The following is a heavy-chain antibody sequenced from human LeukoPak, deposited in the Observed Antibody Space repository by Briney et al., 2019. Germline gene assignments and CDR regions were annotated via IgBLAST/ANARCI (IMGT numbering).Heavy chain of an antibody. CDR3: ARVTGYMIEDYFDY. Sequence: PSETLSLTCTVSGGSISSYYWTWIRQPPGKGLEWIGYIYYSGSTNYNPSLKSRVTISVDTSKNQFSLKLSSVTAADTAVYYCARVTGYMIEDYFDYWGQGTLVTVSS. V-gene: IGHV4-59*01. CDR2: IYYSGST. J-gene: IGHJ4*02. CDR1: GGSISSYY. D-gene: IGHD3-22*01.